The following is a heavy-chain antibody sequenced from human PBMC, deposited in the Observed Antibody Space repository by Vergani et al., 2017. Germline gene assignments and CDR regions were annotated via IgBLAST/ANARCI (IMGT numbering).Heavy chain of an antibody. Sequence: QVQLQESGPGLVKPSETLSLTCTVSGGSISSYYWSWIRQPAGKGLEWIGRIYTSGSTNYNPSLKSRVTMSVDTSKNQFSLKLSSVTAADTAVYYCARDYYGSGSYFVGYYYYGMDVWGQGTTVTVSS. CDR2: IYTSGST. V-gene: IGHV4-4*07. J-gene: IGHJ6*02. CDR3: ARDYYGSGSYFVGYYYYGMDV. D-gene: IGHD3-10*01. CDR1: GGSISSYY.